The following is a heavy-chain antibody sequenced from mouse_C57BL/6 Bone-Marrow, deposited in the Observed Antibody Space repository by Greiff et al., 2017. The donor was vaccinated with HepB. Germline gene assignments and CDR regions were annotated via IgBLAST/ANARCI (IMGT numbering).Heavy chain of an antibody. CDR3: TGGSSPDWYFDV. D-gene: IGHD1-1*01. Sequence: VQLKQSGAELVRPGASVKLSCTASGFNIKDYYMHWVKQRPEQGLEWIGRIDPEDGDTEYAPKFQGKATMTADTSSNTAYLQLSSLTSEDTAVYYCTGGSSPDWYFDVWGTGTTVTVSS. CDR2: IDPEDGDT. J-gene: IGHJ1*03. CDR1: GFNIKDYY. V-gene: IGHV14-1*01.